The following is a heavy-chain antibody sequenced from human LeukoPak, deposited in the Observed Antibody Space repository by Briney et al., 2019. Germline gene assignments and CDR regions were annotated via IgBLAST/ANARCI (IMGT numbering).Heavy chain of an antibody. D-gene: IGHD6-19*01. V-gene: IGHV4-59*08. CDR3: ARRRYTSGWDEN. CDR1: GGSLSSYY. CDR2: IYYSGST. J-gene: IGHJ4*02. Sequence: SETLSLTCTVSGGSLSSYYWSWIRQPPREGLEWIGYIYYSGSTNYNPSLKSRVTISVDTSKNQFSLKLSSVTAADTAVYYCARRRYTSGWDENWGQGTLVTVSS.